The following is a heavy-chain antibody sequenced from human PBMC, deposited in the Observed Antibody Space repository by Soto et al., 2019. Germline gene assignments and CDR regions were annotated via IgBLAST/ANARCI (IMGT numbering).Heavy chain of an antibody. D-gene: IGHD3-10*01. CDR3: ASDRVSWFDP. V-gene: IGHV4-59*01. J-gene: IGHJ5*02. CDR1: GGSISRYY. CDR2: IYYSGST. Sequence: QVQLQESGPGLVKPSETLSLTCTVSGGSISRYYGSWIRQPPGKGLEWIGYIYYSGSTHYNPTRKSRVTISVDTSKNQFSLKLSSVTAADTAVYYCASDRVSWFDPWGQGTLVTVSS.